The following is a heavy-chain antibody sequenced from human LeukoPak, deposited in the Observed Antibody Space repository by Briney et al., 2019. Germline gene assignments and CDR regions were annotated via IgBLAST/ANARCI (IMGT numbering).Heavy chain of an antibody. CDR1: GFIFSSYA. J-gene: IGHJ4*02. V-gene: IGHV3-23*01. CDR3: SRDRSCTNGVCHGDFDY. D-gene: IGHD2-8*01. CDR2: MGGSGSST. Sequence: GGSLRLSCAASGFIFSSYAMSWVRQAPGKGLEWVSTMGGSGSSTYYADSVKGRFTISRDNSKNTVYLQMNSLRAEATAEYYCSRDRSCTNGVCHGDFDYWGQGTLVTVSS.